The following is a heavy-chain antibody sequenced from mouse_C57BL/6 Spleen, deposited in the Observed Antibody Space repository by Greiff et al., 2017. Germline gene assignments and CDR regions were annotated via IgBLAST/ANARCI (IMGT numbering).Heavy chain of an antibody. J-gene: IGHJ2*01. CDR1: GYSFTGYS. V-gene: IGHV1-42*01. D-gene: IGHD2-4*01. Sequence: VQLQQSGPELVKPGASVKISCKASGYSFTGYSMNWVKQSPEKSLEWIGEINPSTGGTTYNQKFKAKATLTVDKSSSTAYMQLKSLTSEDSAVYYCAGMSTTGDYWGQGTTLTVSS. CDR3: AGMSTTGDY. CDR2: INPSTGGT.